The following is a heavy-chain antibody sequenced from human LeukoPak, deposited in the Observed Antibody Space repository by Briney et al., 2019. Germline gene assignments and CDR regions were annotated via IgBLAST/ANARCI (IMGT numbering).Heavy chain of an antibody. V-gene: IGHV3-23*01. CDR1: GFTFSSSA. CDR3: AKAKQLAASPDY. CDR2: ITGSGGTT. J-gene: IGHJ4*02. D-gene: IGHD6-13*01. Sequence: PGGSLRLSCAASGFTFSSSAMSWVRQVPGKGLEWVSAITGSGGTTSYADSVKGRFTISRDNSKNTLYLQMNSLRAEDTVVYYCAKAKQLAASPDYWGQGTLVTVSS.